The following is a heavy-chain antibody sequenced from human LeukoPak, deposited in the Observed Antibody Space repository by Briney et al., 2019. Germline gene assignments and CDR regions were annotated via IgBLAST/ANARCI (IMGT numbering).Heavy chain of an antibody. CDR2: IIPIFGTA. Sequence: SVKVSCKASGGTFSSYAISWVRQAPGQGLEWMGGIIPIFGTANYAQKFQGRVTITADESTSTAYMELSSLRSEDTAVYYCARTPSFGVAPYYFDYWGQGTLVTVSS. CDR3: ARTPSFGVAPYYFDY. D-gene: IGHD3-3*01. CDR1: GGTFSSYA. V-gene: IGHV1-69*13. J-gene: IGHJ4*02.